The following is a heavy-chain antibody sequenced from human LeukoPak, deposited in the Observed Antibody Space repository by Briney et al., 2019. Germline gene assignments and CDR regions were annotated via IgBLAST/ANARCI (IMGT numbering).Heavy chain of an antibody. V-gene: IGHV3-23*01. CDR3: AKARNALGIYYFDY. CDR1: GFTFSSYA. CDR2: ISGSGGST. Sequence: GGSLRLSCAASGFTFSSYAMSWVRQAPGKGLEWVSAISGSGGSTYYADSVKGRFTISRDNSKNTLYLQMNSLRAEDTAAYYCAKARNALGIYYFDYWGQGTLVTVSS. J-gene: IGHJ4*02. D-gene: IGHD7-27*01.